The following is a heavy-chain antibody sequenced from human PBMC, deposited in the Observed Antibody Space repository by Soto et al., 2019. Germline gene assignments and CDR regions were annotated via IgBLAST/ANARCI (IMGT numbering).Heavy chain of an antibody. CDR1: GYTFTSYG. Sequence: QVQLVQSGAEVKKPGASVKVSCKASGYTFTSYGISWVRQAPGQGLEWMGWISAYNGNTNYAQKLQGRVTMTTDTSTRTAYMELRSLRSDDTAVYYCARVASYCSSTSCYPYYFDYWGQGTLVTVSS. CDR3: ARVASYCSSTSCYPYYFDY. V-gene: IGHV1-18*01. J-gene: IGHJ4*02. CDR2: ISAYNGNT. D-gene: IGHD2-2*01.